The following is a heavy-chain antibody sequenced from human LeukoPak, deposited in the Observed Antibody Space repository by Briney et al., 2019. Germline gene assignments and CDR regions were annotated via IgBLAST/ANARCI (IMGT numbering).Heavy chain of an antibody. J-gene: IGHJ4*02. V-gene: IGHV3-72*01. CDR2: GRNKGSSYTT. CDR3: TRDRGAYNLYDY. Sequence: PGGSLRLSCAASGFTFSDHCMDWVRQAPGKGLEWVGRGRNKGSSYTTEYAASVKGRFTISRDDSKAIAYLQMNSLKTEDTAVYHCTRDRGAYNLYDYWGQGTLVTVSS. D-gene: IGHD1-1*01. CDR1: GFTFSDHC.